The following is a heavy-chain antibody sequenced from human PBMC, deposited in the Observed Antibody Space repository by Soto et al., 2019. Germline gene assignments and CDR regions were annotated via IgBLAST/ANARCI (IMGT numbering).Heavy chain of an antibody. CDR2: ISGSGGST. D-gene: IGHD3-22*01. CDR3: AKLAYYYDSSGYLFDY. J-gene: IGHJ4*02. V-gene: IGHV3-23*01. Sequence: QPGGSLRLSCAASGFTFSSYAMSWVRQAPGKGLEWVSAISGSGGSTYYADSVKGRFTISRDNSKNTLYLQMNSLRAEDTAVYYCAKLAYYYDSSGYLFDYWGQGTLVTVSS. CDR1: GFTFSSYA.